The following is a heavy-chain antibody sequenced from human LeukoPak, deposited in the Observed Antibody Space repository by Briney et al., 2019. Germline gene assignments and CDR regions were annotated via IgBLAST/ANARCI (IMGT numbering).Heavy chain of an antibody. D-gene: IGHD6-19*01. J-gene: IGHJ4*02. CDR2: IYTYGST. Sequence: GGSLRLSCGASGFTVSSNYMTWVRQAPGKGVGWVSVIYTYGSTYYADSVKGRFTISRDNSENTLVLQMHSLGAEDTAVYYCARGHYSSVWSSFDYWGQGTLVTVSS. CDR1: GFTVSSNY. CDR3: ARGHYSSVWSSFDY. V-gene: IGHV3-66*01.